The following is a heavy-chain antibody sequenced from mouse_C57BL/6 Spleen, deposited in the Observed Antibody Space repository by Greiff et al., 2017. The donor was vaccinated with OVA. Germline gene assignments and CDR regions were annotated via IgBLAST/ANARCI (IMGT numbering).Heavy chain of an antibody. V-gene: IGHV5-6*02. J-gene: IGHJ2*01. CDR1: GFTFSSYG. CDR2: ISSGGSYT. Sequence: DVMLVESGGDLVKPGGSLKLSCAASGFTFSSYGMSWVRQTPDKRLEWVATISSGGSYTYYPDSVKGRFTISRDNAKNTLYLQMSSLKSEDAAVYYGASLHGGYFDYWGRGTTLTVSS. CDR3: ASLHGGYFDY.